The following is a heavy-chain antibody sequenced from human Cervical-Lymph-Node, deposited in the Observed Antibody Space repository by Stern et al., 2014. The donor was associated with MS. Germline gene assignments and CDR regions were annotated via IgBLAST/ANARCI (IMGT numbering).Heavy chain of an antibody. V-gene: IGHV4-59*01. J-gene: IGHJ5*01. CDR1: GGSISSFY. Sequence: QVQLQESGPGLVKPSETLSLTCNVSGGSISSFYWSWIRQPPGKGLEWIGYIYYSGSTKYNPALKGRVTISVDVSSNQFSLKLASVTAADTALYYCARWVGAFSTFDSWGAGTLVTVSS. CDR3: ARWVGAFSTFDS. CDR2: IYYSGST. D-gene: IGHD1-26*01.